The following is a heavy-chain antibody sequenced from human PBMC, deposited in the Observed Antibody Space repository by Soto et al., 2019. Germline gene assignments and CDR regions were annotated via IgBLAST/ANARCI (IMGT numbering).Heavy chain of an antibody. Sequence: QVQLVESGGGEVQPGGSLRVSCATSGFTFNDYAMYWVRQAPGQGLEGVAMISSDGHHQFYVDNLRGRFTVSRDNSKNTLFLQMNSLRPEDTAVYYCSRGTYYPQSSGLHADYWGPGTVVTVSS. V-gene: IGHV3-30*03. CDR3: SRGTYYPQSSGLHADY. J-gene: IGHJ4*02. CDR2: ISSDGHHQ. D-gene: IGHD3-22*01. CDR1: GFTFNDYA.